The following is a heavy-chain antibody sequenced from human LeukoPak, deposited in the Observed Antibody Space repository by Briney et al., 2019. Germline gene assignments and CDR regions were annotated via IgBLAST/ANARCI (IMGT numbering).Heavy chain of an antibody. CDR3: ARGGTIFGVVPEDY. D-gene: IGHD3-3*01. Sequence: ASVKVSCKASGYTFTGYYMHWVRQAPGQGLEWMGWISPNSGGTNYAQKFQGRVTMTRDTSISTAYMELSRLRSDDTAVYYCARGGTIFGVVPEDYWGQGTLVTVSS. V-gene: IGHV1-2*02. CDR2: ISPNSGGT. J-gene: IGHJ4*02. CDR1: GYTFTGYY.